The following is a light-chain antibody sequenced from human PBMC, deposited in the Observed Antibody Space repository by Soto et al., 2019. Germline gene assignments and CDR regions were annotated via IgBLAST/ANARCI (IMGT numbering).Light chain of an antibody. V-gene: IGKV3-11*01. Sequence: EIVLTQCPATLSLSPGERATLSCRASQSVGSYLAWYQHKPGQPPRLLIYDASNRATGIPARFSGSGSGTDFTLTISSLEPEDFAVYYCQQRSNWPPTWTFGQGTKVEIK. CDR3: QQRSNWPPTWT. CDR1: QSVGSY. J-gene: IGKJ1*01. CDR2: DAS.